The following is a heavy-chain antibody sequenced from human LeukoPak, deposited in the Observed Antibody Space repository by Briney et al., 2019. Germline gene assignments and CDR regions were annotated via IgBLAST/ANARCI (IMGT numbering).Heavy chain of an antibody. V-gene: IGHV4-39*07. CDR2: IYYSGST. CDR1: GGSISSSSYY. Sequence: SETLSLTCTVSGGSISSSSYYWGWIRQPPGKGLEWIGSIYYSGSTYYNPSLKSRVTISVDTSKNQFSLKLSSVTAADTAVYYCARGAYDYVWGSYPIPYYYYYMDVWGKGTTVTVSS. D-gene: IGHD3-16*02. CDR3: ARGAYDYVWGSYPIPYYYYYMDV. J-gene: IGHJ6*03.